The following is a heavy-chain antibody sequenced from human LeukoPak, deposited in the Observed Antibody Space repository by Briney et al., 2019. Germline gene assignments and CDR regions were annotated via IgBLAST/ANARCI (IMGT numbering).Heavy chain of an antibody. CDR3: AKDLGNLRAFDI. D-gene: IGHD4-23*01. CDR1: GFTFSSYS. J-gene: IGHJ3*02. CDR2: ISSSSSTI. V-gene: IGHV3-48*01. Sequence: PGGSLRLSCAASGFTFSSYSMNWVRQAPGKGLEWVSYISSSSSTIYYADSVKGRFTISRDNSKNTLYLQMNSLRAEDTAVYYCAKDLGNLRAFDIWGQGTMVTVSS.